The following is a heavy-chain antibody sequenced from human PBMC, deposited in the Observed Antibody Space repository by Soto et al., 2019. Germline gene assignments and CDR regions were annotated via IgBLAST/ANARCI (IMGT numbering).Heavy chain of an antibody. Sequence: SVKGSCKASGGTFSSYAISWVPQAPGQGLEWMGGIIPIFGTANYAQKFQGRVTITADESTSTAYMELSSLRSEDTAVYYCARAPRFYDSSSGYFDYWGQGTLVTVS. CDR3: ARAPRFYDSSSGYFDY. J-gene: IGHJ4*02. D-gene: IGHD3-22*01. V-gene: IGHV1-69*01. CDR1: GGTFSSYA. CDR2: IIPIFGTA.